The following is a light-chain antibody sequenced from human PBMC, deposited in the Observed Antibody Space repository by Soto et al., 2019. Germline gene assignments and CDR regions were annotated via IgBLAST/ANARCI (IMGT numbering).Light chain of an antibody. J-gene: IGKJ4*01. Sequence: EILMTQSPATLSVSPGERATLSCRASQSVSSNLAWYQQKPGQAPRLLIYGASTRATGIPARFSGSGSGTEFTLTISIMQSEDFAVYYCQQYNNWPLLTFCGGTKVENK. CDR3: QQYNNWPLLT. V-gene: IGKV3-15*01. CDR1: QSVSSN. CDR2: GAS.